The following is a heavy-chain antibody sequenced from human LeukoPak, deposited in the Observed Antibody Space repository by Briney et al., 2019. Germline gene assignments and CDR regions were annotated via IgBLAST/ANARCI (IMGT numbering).Heavy chain of an antibody. V-gene: IGHV3-23*01. D-gene: IGHD3-3*01. CDR2: ISGSGGST. J-gene: IGHJ4*02. Sequence: PGGSLRLSCAASGFTFSSYAMSWVRQAPGKGLEWVSAISGSGGSTYYADSVKGRFTISRDNSKNTLYLQMNSLRAEDTAVYYCARSNYDFWSGYYGRDESFDYWGQGTLVTVSS. CDR3: ARSNYDFWSGYYGRDESFDY. CDR1: GFTFSSYA.